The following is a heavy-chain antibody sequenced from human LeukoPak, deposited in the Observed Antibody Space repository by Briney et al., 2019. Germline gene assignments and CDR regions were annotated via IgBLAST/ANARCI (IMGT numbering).Heavy chain of an antibody. Sequence: SETLSLTCAVYDGSFSGYYWSWIRQPPGKGLECLGEINHSGSTNYNPSLKNQLTISIDTSKNQFSLRLRSVTAADMAVYYCARGRGRFDYWGQGVLVTVSS. D-gene: IGHD3-16*01. CDR3: ARGRGRFDY. CDR2: INHSGST. CDR1: DGSFSGYY. V-gene: IGHV4-34*01. J-gene: IGHJ4*02.